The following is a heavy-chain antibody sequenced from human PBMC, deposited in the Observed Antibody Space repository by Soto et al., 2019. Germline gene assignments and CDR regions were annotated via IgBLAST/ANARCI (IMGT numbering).Heavy chain of an antibody. Sequence: SVKVSCKASGGTFSSYAISWVRQAPGQGLEWMGGTIPIFGTANYAQKFQGRVTITADESTSTAYMELSSLRSEDTAVYYCAIGGSLIVATRWFDPWGQGTLVTVSS. CDR2: TIPIFGTA. CDR1: GGTFSSYA. J-gene: IGHJ5*02. D-gene: IGHD5-12*01. CDR3: AIGGSLIVATRWFDP. V-gene: IGHV1-69*13.